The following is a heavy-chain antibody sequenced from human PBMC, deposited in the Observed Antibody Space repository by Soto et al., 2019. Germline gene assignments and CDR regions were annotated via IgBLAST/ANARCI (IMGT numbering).Heavy chain of an antibody. V-gene: IGHV1-18*01. Sequence: ASVKVSCKASGYTFTSYGISWVRQAPGQGLEWMGWISAYNGNTNYAQKLQGRVTMTTDPSTSTANMELRSLRSDDTAVYYCARVRYCSSTSCFADFDYWGQGTLVTVSS. CDR1: GYTFTSYG. D-gene: IGHD2-2*01. J-gene: IGHJ4*02. CDR2: ISAYNGNT. CDR3: ARVRYCSSTSCFADFDY.